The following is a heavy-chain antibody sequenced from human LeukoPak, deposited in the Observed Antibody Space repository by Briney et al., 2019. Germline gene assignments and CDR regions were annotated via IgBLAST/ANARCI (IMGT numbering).Heavy chain of an antibody. CDR2: IIPILGTA. Sequence: SVKVSCKASGDTFSSYTINWVRQAPGQGLEWMGGIIPILGTANYAQKFQGRVTITADESTNTAYMALSSLRSEDTAVYYCARGGGEYSSSSPFDYWGQGTLVTVSS. CDR3: ARGGGEYSSSSPFDY. D-gene: IGHD6-6*01. V-gene: IGHV1-69*13. CDR1: GDTFSSYT. J-gene: IGHJ4*02.